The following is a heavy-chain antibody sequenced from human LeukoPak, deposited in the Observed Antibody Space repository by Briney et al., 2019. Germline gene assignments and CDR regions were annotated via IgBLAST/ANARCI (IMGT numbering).Heavy chain of an antibody. V-gene: IGHV4-31*03. CDR1: GGSISSGGYY. CDR3: AGCSSTSCLFDY. D-gene: IGHD2-2*01. Sequence: PSETLSLTCTVSGGSISSGGYYWSWIRQHPGKGLEWIGYIYYSGSTYYNPSLKSRVTISVDTSKNQFSLKLSSVTAADTAVYYCAGCSSTSCLFDYWGQGTLVTVSS. CDR2: IYYSGST. J-gene: IGHJ4*02.